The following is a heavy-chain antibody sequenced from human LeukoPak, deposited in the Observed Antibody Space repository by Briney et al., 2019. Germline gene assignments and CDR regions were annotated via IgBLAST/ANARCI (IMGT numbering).Heavy chain of an antibody. Sequence: SETLSLTCAVYGGSFSGYYWSWIRQPPGKGLEWIGEINHSGSTNYNPSLKSRVTISVDTSKNQFSLKLSSVTAADTAVYYCAREVAGTFDYWGQGTLVTVSS. D-gene: IGHD6-19*01. V-gene: IGHV4-34*01. J-gene: IGHJ4*02. CDR1: GGSFSGYY. CDR2: INHSGST. CDR3: AREVAGTFDY.